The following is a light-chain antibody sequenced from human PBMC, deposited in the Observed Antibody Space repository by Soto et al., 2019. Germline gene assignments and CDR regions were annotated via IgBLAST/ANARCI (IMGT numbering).Light chain of an antibody. J-gene: IGKJ1*01. V-gene: IGKV3-15*01. Sequence: EIVMTQSPATLSVSPGERATLSCRASETVGSNLAWYQQKPGQPPRLLIYGTFTRATGIPAGFSGSGSGADFTLTISSLQSADFALYYCQQYRTWPSGTFGQGTKVEIK. CDR3: QQYRTWPSGT. CDR2: GTF. CDR1: ETVGSN.